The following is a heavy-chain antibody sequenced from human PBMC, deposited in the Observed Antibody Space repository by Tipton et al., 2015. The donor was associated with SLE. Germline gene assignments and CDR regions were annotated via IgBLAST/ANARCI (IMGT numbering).Heavy chain of an antibody. CDR3: ARAEDSSSWYTPYYYYMDV. CDR2: ISSSSSYI. Sequence: SLRLSCAASGFTFSSYVMSWVRQAPGKGLEWVSSISSSSSYIYYADSVKGRFTISRDNAKNSLYLQMNSLRAEDTAVYYCARAEDSSSWYTPYYYYMDVWGKGTTVTVSS. V-gene: IGHV3-21*01. D-gene: IGHD6-13*01. CDR1: GFTFSSYV. J-gene: IGHJ6*03.